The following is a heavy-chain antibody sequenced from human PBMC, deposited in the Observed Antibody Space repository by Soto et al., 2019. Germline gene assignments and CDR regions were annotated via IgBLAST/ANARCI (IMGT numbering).Heavy chain of an antibody. D-gene: IGHD6-19*01. Sequence: EVQLVESGGGLIQPGGSLRLSCAASGFTVSSNYMSWVRQAPGKGLEWVSVIDSGGSTYYADSVKGRFTISRDNSKNTLYLQMNSLRAEDTAVYYCASPGSGWYLGGIDYWGQGTLVTVSS. CDR3: ASPGSGWYLGGIDY. CDR1: GFTVSSNY. CDR2: IDSGGST. J-gene: IGHJ4*02. V-gene: IGHV3-53*01.